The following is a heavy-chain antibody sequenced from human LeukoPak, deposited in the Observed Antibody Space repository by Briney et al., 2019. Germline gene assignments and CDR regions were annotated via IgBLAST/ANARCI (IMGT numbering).Heavy chain of an antibody. CDR1: GFTVSDNF. J-gene: IGHJ4*02. D-gene: IGHD2-2*01. V-gene: IGHV3-66*01. Sequence: GGSLRLSCAASGFTVSDNFMSWVRQAPGMALEWVSVIYTGGTTYYANSVKGRFTISRDTSKNTLFLQMNSLRAEDTAVYYCARETRYCSSTSCQLDYWGQGTLVTVSS. CDR2: IYTGGTT. CDR3: ARETRYCSSTSCQLDY.